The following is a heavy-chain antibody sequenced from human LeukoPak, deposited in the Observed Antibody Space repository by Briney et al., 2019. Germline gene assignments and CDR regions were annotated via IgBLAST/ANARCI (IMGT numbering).Heavy chain of an antibody. V-gene: IGHV3-30-3*01. CDR3: ARGPLYSSSWYDWFDP. D-gene: IGHD6-13*01. J-gene: IGHJ5*02. CDR1: GFTFSSYA. CDR2: ISYDGGNK. Sequence: GGSLRLSCAASGFTFSSYAMHWVRQAPGKGLEWVAVISYDGGNKYYADSVKGRFTISRDNSKNTLYLQMNSLRAEDTAVYYCARGPLYSSSWYDWFDPWGQGTLVTVSS.